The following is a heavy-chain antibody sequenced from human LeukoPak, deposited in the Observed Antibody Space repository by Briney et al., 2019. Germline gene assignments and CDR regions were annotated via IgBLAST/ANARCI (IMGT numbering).Heavy chain of an antibody. CDR1: GFTFSSYS. CDR2: ISSSSSYI. CDR3: ARETYYDSSGDYFDY. V-gene: IGHV3-21*01. J-gene: IGHJ4*02. Sequence: GGPLRLSCAASGFTFSSYSMNWVRQAPGKGLEWVSSISSSSSYIYYADSVKGRFTISRDNAKNSLYLQMNSLRAEDTAVYYCARETYYDSSGDYFDYWGQGTLVTVSS. D-gene: IGHD3-22*01.